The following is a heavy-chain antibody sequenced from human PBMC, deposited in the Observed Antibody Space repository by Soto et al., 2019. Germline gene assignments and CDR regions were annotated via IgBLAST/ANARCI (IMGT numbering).Heavy chain of an antibody. D-gene: IGHD3-10*01. CDR2: ISAYNGNT. CDR1: GYTFNRFG. V-gene: IGHV1-18*01. CDR3: AGEGYYCSGSADY. J-gene: IGHJ4*02. Sequence: QVQLVQSGAEVEKPGALVKVSCKASGYTFNRFGISWVRQAPGQGLEWMGWISAYNGNTNYAQKLQGRVTMTTDTSTGTAYMELRSLRSDDTAVYYCAGEGYYCSGSADYSGQGTLVIVSS.